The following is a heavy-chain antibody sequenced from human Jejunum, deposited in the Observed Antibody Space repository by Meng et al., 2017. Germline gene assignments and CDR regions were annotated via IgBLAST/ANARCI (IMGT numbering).Heavy chain of an antibody. Sequence: SETLSLTCVVSGYSISSGYAWGWIRQPPGKGLEWIGSFFHSGNTYYNPSLKSRVTISVDTSKNHFSLKLTSATAADTAVYYCAKTRYYDGSGHYEFGSWGQGTLVTVSS. D-gene: IGHD3-22*01. J-gene: IGHJ4*02. CDR1: GYSISSGYA. CDR3: AKTRYYDGSGHYEFGS. CDR2: FFHSGNT. V-gene: IGHV4-38-2*01.